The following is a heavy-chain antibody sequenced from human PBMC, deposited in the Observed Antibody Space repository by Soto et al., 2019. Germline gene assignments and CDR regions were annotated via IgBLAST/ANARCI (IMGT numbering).Heavy chain of an antibody. V-gene: IGHV4-61*01. CDR2: IYYSGST. J-gene: IGHJ4*02. CDR3: ARDRVGDYYFDY. Sequence: QVQLQESGPGLVKPSETLSLTCTVSGGSVSSGSYYWSWIRQPPGKGLEWIGYIYYSGSTNYNPSRRSRVTISVDTSKNQFSLKLSSVTAADTAVYYCARDRVGDYYFDYWGQGTLVTVSS. D-gene: IGHD3-10*01. CDR1: GGSVSSGSYY.